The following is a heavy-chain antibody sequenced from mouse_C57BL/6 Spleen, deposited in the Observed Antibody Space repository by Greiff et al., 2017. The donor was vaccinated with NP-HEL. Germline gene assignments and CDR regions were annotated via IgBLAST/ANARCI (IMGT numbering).Heavy chain of an antibody. Sequence: EVQLQQSGAELVKPGASVKLSCTASGFNIKVYYMHWVKQRTEPGLEWIGRIDPEDGETKYAPQFPGKATITADTSSNTAYLQLSSLTSEDTAVYSCARWLLQDYAMDYWGQGTSGTVSS. D-gene: IGHD2-3*01. CDR3: ARWLLQDYAMDY. CDR1: GFNIKVYY. J-gene: IGHJ4*01. V-gene: IGHV14-2*01. CDR2: IDPEDGET.